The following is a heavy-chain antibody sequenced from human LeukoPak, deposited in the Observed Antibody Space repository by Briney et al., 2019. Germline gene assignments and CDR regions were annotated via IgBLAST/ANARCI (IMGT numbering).Heavy chain of an antibody. CDR2: IYYSGCT. D-gene: IGHD3/OR15-3a*01. Sequence: IPSETLSLTCTVPGGSISSSSYYWGWIRQPPGKGLEWLGSIYYSGCTYYHPSLKSRVTISVDTSKNQFSLKLSSVTAADTAVYYCARDCVGQGIDYWGQGTLVTVSS. CDR1: GGSISSSSYY. CDR3: ARDCVGQGIDY. V-gene: IGHV4-39*07. J-gene: IGHJ4*02.